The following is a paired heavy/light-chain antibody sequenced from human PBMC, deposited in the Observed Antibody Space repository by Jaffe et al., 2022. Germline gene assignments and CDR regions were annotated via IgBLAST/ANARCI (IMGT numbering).Light chain of an antibody. CDR1: SSNIGAGYD. CDR3: QSYDSSLSGHNYV. CDR2: GNS. J-gene: IGLJ1*01. Sequence: QSVLTQPPSVSGAPGQRVTISCTGSSSNIGAGYDVHWYQQLPGTAPKLLIYGNSNRPSGVPDRFSGSKSGTSASLAITGLQAEDEADYYCQSYDSSLSGHNYVFGTGTKVTVL. V-gene: IGLV1-40*01.
Heavy chain of an antibody. D-gene: IGHD3-3*01. V-gene: IGHV3-11*01. CDR3: ARDQADYDFWSGYSSDDAFDI. Sequence: QVQLVESGGGLVKPGGSLRLSCAASGFTFSDYYMSWIRQAPGKGLEWVSYISSSGSTIYYADSVKGRFTISRDNAKNSLYLQMNSLRAEDTAVYYCARDQADYDFWSGYSSDDAFDIWGQGTMVTVSS. CDR1: GFTFSDYY. J-gene: IGHJ3*02. CDR2: ISSSGSTI.